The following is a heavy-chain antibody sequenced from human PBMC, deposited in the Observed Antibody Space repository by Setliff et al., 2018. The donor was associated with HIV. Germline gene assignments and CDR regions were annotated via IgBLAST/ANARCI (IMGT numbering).Heavy chain of an antibody. CDR1: GDSINNYY. J-gene: IGHJ4*02. V-gene: IGHV4-59*12. CDR2: IYSNGGT. Sequence: SETLSLTCTVSGDSINNYYWSWIRQPPGKGLEYIGYIYSNGGTNYNPSLKSRATISVDTSKNQFSLRLTSVTAADTAVYFCARVPFGSGSYYFDFWGQGTLVTVSS. D-gene: IGHD3-10*01. CDR3: ARVPFGSGSYYFDF.